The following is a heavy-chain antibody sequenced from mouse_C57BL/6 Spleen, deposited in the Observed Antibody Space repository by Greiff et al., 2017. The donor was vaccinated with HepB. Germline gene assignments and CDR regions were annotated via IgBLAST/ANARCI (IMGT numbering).Heavy chain of an antibody. V-gene: IGHV1-26*01. J-gene: IGHJ3*01. D-gene: IGHD1-1*01. CDR1: GYTFTDYY. Sequence: EVQLQQSGPELVKPGASVKISCKASGYTFTDYYMNWVKQSHGKSLEWIGDINPNNGGTSYNQKFKGKATLTVDKSSSTAYMELRSLTSEDSAVYYCAREAVVPSWFAYWGQGTLVTVSA. CDR3: AREAVVPSWFAY. CDR2: INPNNGGT.